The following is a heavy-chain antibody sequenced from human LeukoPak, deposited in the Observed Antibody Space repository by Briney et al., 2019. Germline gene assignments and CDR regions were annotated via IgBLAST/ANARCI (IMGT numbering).Heavy chain of an antibody. CDR3: AREAAAAGYGLGVLDY. V-gene: IGHV3-30-3*01. Sequence: GGSLRLSCAASGFTFSSYAMHWVRQAPGKGLEWVAVISYDGSNKYYADSVKGRFTISRDNSKNTLYLQMNSLRAEDTAVYYCAREAAAAGYGLGVLDYWGQGTLVTVSS. CDR2: ISYDGSNK. J-gene: IGHJ4*02. D-gene: IGHD6-13*01. CDR1: GFTFSSYA.